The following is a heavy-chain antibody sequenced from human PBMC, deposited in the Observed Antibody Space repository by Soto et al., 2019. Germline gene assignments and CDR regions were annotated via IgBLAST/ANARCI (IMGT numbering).Heavy chain of an antibody. Sequence: SETLSLTCTVSGGSVSGNYYLTWIRQPPGKGLEWIGYIYYSGSTNYNPSLKSRVTISVDTSKNQFSLKLSSVTAADTAVYYCARGLDIVVADYWGQGTLVTVSS. J-gene: IGHJ4*02. CDR2: IYYSGST. CDR3: ARGLDIVVADY. V-gene: IGHV4-61*01. CDR1: GGSVSGNYY. D-gene: IGHD2-15*01.